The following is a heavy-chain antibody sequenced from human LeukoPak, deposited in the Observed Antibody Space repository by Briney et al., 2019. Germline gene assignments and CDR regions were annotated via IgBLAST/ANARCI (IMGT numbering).Heavy chain of an antibody. Sequence: GGSLRLSCAASGFTFSSYWMSWVRQAPGKGLEWVANIKQDGSEKYYVDSVKGRFTISRDNSKNTLYLQMNSLRAEDTAVYYCARDLRYSSGWYGVEYWGQGTLVTVSS. CDR2: IKQDGSEK. J-gene: IGHJ4*02. V-gene: IGHV3-7*01. CDR3: ARDLRYSSGWYGVEY. D-gene: IGHD6-19*01. CDR1: GFTFSSYW.